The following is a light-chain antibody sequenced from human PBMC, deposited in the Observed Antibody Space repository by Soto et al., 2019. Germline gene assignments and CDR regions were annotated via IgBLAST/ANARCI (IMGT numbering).Light chain of an antibody. CDR3: QQYNSYSPT. Sequence: DVQMTQSPSTLSGSVGDRVTIPCRASQTISSWLAWYQQKPGKAPKLLIYKASTLKSGVPSRFSGSGSGTEFTLTISSLQPDDFATYYCQQYNSYSPTFGQGTKVDI. V-gene: IGKV1-5*03. CDR2: KAS. CDR1: QTISSW. J-gene: IGKJ1*01.